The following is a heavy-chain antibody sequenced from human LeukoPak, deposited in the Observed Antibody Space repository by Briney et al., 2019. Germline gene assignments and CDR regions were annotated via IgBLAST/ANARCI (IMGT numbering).Heavy chain of an antibody. Sequence: SETLSLTCTASGGSISSYYWSWIRQPPGKGLEWIGYIYYSGSTNYNPSLKSRVTISVDTSKNQFSLKLSSVTAADTAVYYCARSTGTTYPFDYWGQGTLVTVSS. CDR1: GGSISSYY. CDR3: ARSTGTTYPFDY. J-gene: IGHJ4*02. V-gene: IGHV4-59*01. D-gene: IGHD1-7*01. CDR2: IYYSGST.